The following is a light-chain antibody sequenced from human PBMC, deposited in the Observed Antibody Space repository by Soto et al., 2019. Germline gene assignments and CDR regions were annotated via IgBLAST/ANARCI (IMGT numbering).Light chain of an antibody. CDR3: QQRSNWPPIT. V-gene: IGKV3-11*01. Sequence: EIVMTQSPATLSVSPWEGATVSCRASQSVSSHLAWYQHKPGQAPRLLFYDASTRATGIPARFSGSGSGTDFTLTISSLEPEDFAVYYCQQRSNWPPITFGQGTRLEIK. CDR1: QSVSSH. J-gene: IGKJ5*01. CDR2: DAS.